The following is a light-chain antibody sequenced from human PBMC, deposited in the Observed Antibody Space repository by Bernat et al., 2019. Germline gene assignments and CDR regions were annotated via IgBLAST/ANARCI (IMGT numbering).Light chain of an antibody. V-gene: IGKV1-5*03. CDR1: QSISSW. J-gene: IGKJ1*01. CDR3: QQYKTYLGA. CDR2: KAS. Sequence: DIQMTQSPSTLSASVGDRVTITCRASQSISSWLAWYQQKPGKAPKLLIYKASSLESGVPSRFSGCGSGTEFTLTITSLQPDDFATYYCQQYKTYLGAFGQGTKVEIK.